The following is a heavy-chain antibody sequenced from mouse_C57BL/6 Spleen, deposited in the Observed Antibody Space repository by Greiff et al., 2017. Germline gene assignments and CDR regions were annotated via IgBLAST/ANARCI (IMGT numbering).Heavy chain of an antibody. CDR3: ALDSSGYWFAY. V-gene: IGHV1-54*01. Sequence: VQLQQSGAELVRPGTSVKVSCKASGYAFTNYLIEWIKQRPGQGLEWIGVINPGSGGTNYNEKFKGKATLTADKSSSTAYMQLSSLTSEDSAVYFCALDSSGYWFAYWGQGTLVTVSA. CDR1: GYAFTNYL. D-gene: IGHD3-2*02. J-gene: IGHJ3*01. CDR2: INPGSGGT.